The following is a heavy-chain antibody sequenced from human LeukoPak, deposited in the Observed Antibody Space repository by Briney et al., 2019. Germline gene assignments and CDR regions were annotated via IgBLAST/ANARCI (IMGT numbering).Heavy chain of an antibody. J-gene: IGHJ6*03. Sequence: ASVKVSCKASGYTFTSYDINWVRQATGQGLEWMGWMNPNSGNTGYAQKFQGRVTMTRNTSISTAYMELSSLRSEDTAVYYCARVSSSSWYAGYYYYYYMDVWGKGTTVTISS. D-gene: IGHD6-13*01. CDR3: ARVSSSSWYAGYYYYYYMDV. CDR1: GYTFTSYD. V-gene: IGHV1-8*02. CDR2: MNPNSGNT.